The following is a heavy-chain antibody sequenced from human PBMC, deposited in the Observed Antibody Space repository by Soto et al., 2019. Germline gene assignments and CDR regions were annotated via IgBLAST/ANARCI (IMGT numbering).Heavy chain of an antibody. D-gene: IGHD3-10*01. CDR3: ARDGSDTWNYYYGLDV. V-gene: IGHV3-30-3*01. CDR2: ISYDGSNK. CDR1: GFIFSGCA. Sequence: GGSLRLSCAASGFIFSGCAMHWVRQAPGKGLEWVAVISYDGSNKQYTDPVKGRFTISRDNSKNTLYLQMNSLRVDDTAVYFCARDGSDTWNYYYGLDVWGQGTTVTVSS. J-gene: IGHJ6*02.